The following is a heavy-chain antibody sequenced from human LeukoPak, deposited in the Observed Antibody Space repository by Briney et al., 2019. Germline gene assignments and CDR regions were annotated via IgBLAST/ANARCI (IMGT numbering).Heavy chain of an antibody. J-gene: IGHJ4*02. CDR1: GGSFSGYY. D-gene: IGHD1-26*01. CDR3: ARGGGRY. CDR2: INHSGST. V-gene: IGHV4-34*01. Sequence: SETLSLTCAVYGGSFSGYYWSWIRQPPGKGLEWIGEINHSGSTNYNPSLKSRVTISVDTSKDQFSLKLSSVTAADTAVYYCARGGGRYWGQGTLVTVSS.